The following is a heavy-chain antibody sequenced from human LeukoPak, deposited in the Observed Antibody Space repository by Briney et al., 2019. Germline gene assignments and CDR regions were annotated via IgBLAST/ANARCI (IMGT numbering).Heavy chain of an antibody. D-gene: IGHD3-10*01. CDR2: INHSGST. CDR3: ARGTYYYGSGSYNFDY. V-gene: IGHV4-34*01. CDR1: GGSLSGYY. J-gene: IGHJ4*02. Sequence: PSETLSLTCAVYGGSLSGYYWSWIRQPPGKGLEWIGEINHSGSTNYNPSLKSRVTISVDTSKNQFSLKLSSVAAADTAVYYCARGTYYYGSGSYNFDYWGQGTLVTVSS.